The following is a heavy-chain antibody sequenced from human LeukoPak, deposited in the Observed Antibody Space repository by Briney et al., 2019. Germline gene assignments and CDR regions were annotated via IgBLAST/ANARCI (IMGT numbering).Heavy chain of an antibody. CDR2: TSWNSGSI. CDR3: AKGMTTVTSSPFDY. Sequence: PGGSLRLSCAASGFTFDDYAMHWVRQAPGQGLEWVSGTSWNSGSIGYADSVKGRFTISRDNAKNSLYLQMNSLRAEDMALYYCAKGMTTVTSSPFDYWGQGTLVTVSS. V-gene: IGHV3-9*03. D-gene: IGHD4-11*01. J-gene: IGHJ4*02. CDR1: GFTFDDYA.